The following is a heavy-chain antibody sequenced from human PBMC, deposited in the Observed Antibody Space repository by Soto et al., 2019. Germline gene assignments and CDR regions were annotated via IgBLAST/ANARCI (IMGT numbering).Heavy chain of an antibody. D-gene: IGHD1-26*01. Sequence: QITLKESGPTLVKPTQTLTLTCTFSGFSLSTSGVGVGWIRQPPGKALEWLALIYWNDDKRYSPSLKSRLTNTKDTPKNQVLLTMTNMDPVDTATYYCAHRRFGTAVGAIGPFDYWGQGTLVTVSS. V-gene: IGHV2-5*01. CDR2: IYWNDDK. CDR3: AHRRFGTAVGAIGPFDY. J-gene: IGHJ4*02. CDR1: GFSLSTSGVG.